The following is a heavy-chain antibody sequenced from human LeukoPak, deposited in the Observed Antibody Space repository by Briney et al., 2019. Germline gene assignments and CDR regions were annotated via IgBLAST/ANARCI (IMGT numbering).Heavy chain of an antibody. CDR2: IYYSGST. D-gene: IGHD2/OR15-2a*01. CDR1: GGSINNYY. J-gene: IGHJ4*01. V-gene: IGHV4-59*01. Sequence: SETLSLPCTVSGGSINNYYWNWIRQPPGKGLEWIGYIYYSGSTYYNPSLKSRVIMSVDTSKNQFSLKVNSVTAADTAIYYCARVPGLLSPYCDNWGQGTLVTVSS. CDR3: ARVPGLLSPYCDN.